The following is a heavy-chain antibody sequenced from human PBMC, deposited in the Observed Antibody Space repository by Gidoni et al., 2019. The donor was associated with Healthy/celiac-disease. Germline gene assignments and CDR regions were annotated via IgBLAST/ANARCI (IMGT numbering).Heavy chain of an antibody. CDR3: TGPGGLDY. CDR2: IRSKANSYAT. V-gene: IGHV3-73*02. J-gene: IGHJ4*02. Sequence: EVQLVEYGGGLVQPGGSLKLSCAASGLTFRGSALHWVRQASGKGLEWVGRIRSKANSYATAYAASVKGRFTISRDDSKNTAYLQMNSLKTEDTAVYYCTGPGGLDYWGQGTLVTVSS. D-gene: IGHD2-15*01. CDR1: GLTFRGSA.